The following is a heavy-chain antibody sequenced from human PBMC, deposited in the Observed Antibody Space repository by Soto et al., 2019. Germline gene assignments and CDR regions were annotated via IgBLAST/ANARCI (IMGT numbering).Heavy chain of an antibody. J-gene: IGHJ4*02. V-gene: IGHV4-39*01. D-gene: IGHD4-17*01. CDR3: ARQGAYGDYGRYYFEY. CDR2: IYYSGST. CDR1: CGSIRSSAYY. Sequence: SETLSLTCPVSCGSIRSSAYYWGCLRQPPWKGLEWIGSIYYSGSTYYNPSLKSRVTISVDTSKNQFSLKLSSVTAADTAVYYCARQGAYGDYGRYYFEYWGQGTLVTVSS.